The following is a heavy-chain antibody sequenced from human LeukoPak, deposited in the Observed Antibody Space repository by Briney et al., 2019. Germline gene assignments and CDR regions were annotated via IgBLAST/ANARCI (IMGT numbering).Heavy chain of an antibody. V-gene: IGHV4-31*03. CDR1: GGSISSGGYY. CDR2: IYYSGST. CDR3: ARSRVTPCFDY. Sequence: PSETLSLTCTVSGGSISSGGYYWSRIRQHPGKGLEWIGYIYYSGSTYYNPSLKSRVTISVDTSKNQFSLKLSSVTAADTAVYYCARSRVTPCFDYWGQGTLVTVSS. D-gene: IGHD3-10*01. J-gene: IGHJ4*02.